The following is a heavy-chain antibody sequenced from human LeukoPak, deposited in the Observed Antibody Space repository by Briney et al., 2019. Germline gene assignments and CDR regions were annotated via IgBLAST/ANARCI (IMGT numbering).Heavy chain of an antibody. J-gene: IGHJ4*02. V-gene: IGHV3-30*01. CDR2: VSYDGSWD. CDR1: GFTFSNNA. Sequence: GGSLRLSCAASGFTFSNNAMHWVRQTPGKGLEWVAFVSYDGSWDSHSDSVKGRFTISRDDSKNTLYLQMTRLRAEDTAAYYCTREERGYIPAFWGQGTLVTVSS. D-gene: IGHD3-16*02. CDR3: TREERGYIPAF.